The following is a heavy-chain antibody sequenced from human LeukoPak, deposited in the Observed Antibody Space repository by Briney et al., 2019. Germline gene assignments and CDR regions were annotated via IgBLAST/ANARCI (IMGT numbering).Heavy chain of an antibody. Sequence: GGSLRLSCAASGFTFSSYSMNWVRQAPGKGLEWVSYISSSSSTIYYADSVKGRFTISRDNAKNSLYLQMNSLRAEDTAVYYCARDRPYYYDSSSYGMDVWGQGTTVTVSS. CDR1: GFTFSSYS. J-gene: IGHJ6*02. CDR2: ISSSSSTI. D-gene: IGHD3-22*01. CDR3: ARDRPYYYDSSSYGMDV. V-gene: IGHV3-48*04.